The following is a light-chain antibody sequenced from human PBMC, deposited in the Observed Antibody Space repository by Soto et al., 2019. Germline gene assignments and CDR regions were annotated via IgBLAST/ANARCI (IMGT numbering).Light chain of an antibody. Sequence: DIQMTQSASFLAASVGDRGTITCRASQTISNYLNWYQQKPGKAPKLLIYGATTLQSGVPSRFSGSGSGTEFTLTITTLQPEDVAIYYCQQCHAYPVTFGQGTRLEIK. CDR1: QTISNY. CDR3: QQCHAYPVT. V-gene: IGKV1-39*01. CDR2: GAT. J-gene: IGKJ5*01.